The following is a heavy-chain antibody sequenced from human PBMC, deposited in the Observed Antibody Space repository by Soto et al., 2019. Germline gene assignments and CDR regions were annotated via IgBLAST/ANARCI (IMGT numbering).Heavy chain of an antibody. CDR2: INPISGTA. J-gene: IGHJ6*02. D-gene: IGHD2-2*01. CDR3: ARSQGSSTSLEIYYYYYYGMDV. Sequence: QVQLVQSGAEVKKPGSSVKVSCKASGGTFSSYAISWVRQAPGQGLEWMGGINPISGTANYAQKFQGRVTITADASTSTAYMELSSLRSEDTAVYYCARSQGSSTSLEIYYYYYYGMDVWGQGTTVTVSS. CDR1: GGTFSSYA. V-gene: IGHV1-69*01.